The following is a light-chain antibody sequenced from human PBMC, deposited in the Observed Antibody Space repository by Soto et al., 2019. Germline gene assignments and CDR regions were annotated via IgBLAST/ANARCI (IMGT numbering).Light chain of an antibody. J-gene: IGKJ2*01. CDR1: QSVLYSPNNKNY. CDR2: WAS. Sequence: DIVMTQSPDSLAVSLGERATINCKSSQSVLYSPNNKNYLAWYQQKPGQSPKLLIYWASTRESGVPDRFSGSGSGTDFTLTISSLQAEDVAVYYCQQYYSSPHTFGQGTKLEIK. CDR3: QQYYSSPHT. V-gene: IGKV4-1*01.